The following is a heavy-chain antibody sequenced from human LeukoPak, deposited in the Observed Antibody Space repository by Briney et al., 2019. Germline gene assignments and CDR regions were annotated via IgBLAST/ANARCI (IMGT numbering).Heavy chain of an antibody. D-gene: IGHD3-16*02. J-gene: IGHJ4*02. CDR2: INPNSGGT. CDR3: ARGLPGFTIYDYVWGNYRPFDY. CDR1: GYTFTGYY. V-gene: IGHV1-2*02. Sequence: ASVTVSCKASGYTFTGYYMHWVRQAPGQGLEWMGWINPNSGGTNYAQKFQGRVTMTRDTSISTAYMELSRLRSDDTAVYYCARGLPGFTIYDYVWGNYRPFDYWGQGTLVTVSS.